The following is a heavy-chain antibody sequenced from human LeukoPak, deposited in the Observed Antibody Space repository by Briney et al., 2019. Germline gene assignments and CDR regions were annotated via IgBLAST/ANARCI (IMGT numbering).Heavy chain of an antibody. J-gene: IGHJ6*02. V-gene: IGHV4-30-2*01. CDR2: IYHSGST. CDR1: GGSISSSSYY. CDR3: ASTLYYYGMDV. Sequence: SETLSLNCTVSGGSISSSSYYWSWIRQPPGKGLEWIGYIYHSGSTYYNPSLKSRVTISVDRSKNQFSLKLSSVTAADTAVYYCASTLYYYGMDVWGQGTTVTVSS.